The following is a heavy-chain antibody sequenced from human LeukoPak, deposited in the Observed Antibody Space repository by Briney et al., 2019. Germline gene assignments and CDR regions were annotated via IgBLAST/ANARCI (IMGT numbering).Heavy chain of an antibody. CDR2: IYYSGST. CDR3: ARVGQRLVPSNIDY. CDR1: GGSISSSSYY. D-gene: IGHD6-13*01. J-gene: IGHJ4*02. V-gene: IGHV4-39*07. Sequence: SETLSLTCTVSGGSISSSSYYWGWIRQPPGKGLEWIGSIYYSGSTYYNPSLKSRVTISVDTSKNQFSLKLSSVTAADTAVYYCARVGQRLVPSNIDYWGQGTLVTVSS.